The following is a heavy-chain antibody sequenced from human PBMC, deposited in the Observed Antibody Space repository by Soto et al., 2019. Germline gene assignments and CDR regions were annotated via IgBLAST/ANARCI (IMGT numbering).Heavy chain of an antibody. Sequence: ASVKVSCKASGYTFTSYGISWVRQAPGQGLEWMGWISAYNGNTNYAQKLQGRVTMTTDTSTSTAYMELRSLRSDDAAVYYCARVGPGYYYDSSGYYLNWGQGTLVTVSS. CDR1: GYTFTSYG. J-gene: IGHJ4*02. CDR2: ISAYNGNT. D-gene: IGHD3-22*01. V-gene: IGHV1-18*01. CDR3: ARVGPGYYYDSSGYYLN.